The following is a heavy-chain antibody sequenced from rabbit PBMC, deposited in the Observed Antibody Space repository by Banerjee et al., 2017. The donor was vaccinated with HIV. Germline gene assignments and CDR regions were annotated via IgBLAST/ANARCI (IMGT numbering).Heavy chain of an antibody. CDR1: GLDFGSSYW. CDR2: IYTGSGAT. J-gene: IGHJ4*01. D-gene: IGHD4-1*01. CDR3: ARDLAGVIGWNFNL. Sequence: QQQLEESGGGLVRPGGSLTLTCKASGLDFGSSYWICWVRQAPGKGLEWIGCIYTGSGATYYASWVNGRFTISRSTSLNTVDLQMTSLTAADTATHFCARDLAGVIGWNFNLWGPGTLVTVS. V-gene: IGHV1S43*01.